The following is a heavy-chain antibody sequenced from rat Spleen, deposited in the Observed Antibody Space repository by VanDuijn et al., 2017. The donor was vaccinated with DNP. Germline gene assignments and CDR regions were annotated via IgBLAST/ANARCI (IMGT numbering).Heavy chain of an antibody. Sequence: QVQLKESGPGLVQPSQTLSLACTVSGFSLISHHVHWVRQPPGKGLEWMGTIWNDGSTDYNSALQSRLSISSDTSKSQVFIKMNRLQAEGTAICFVATTAPFAYWGQGTLVTVSS. J-gene: IGHJ3*01. CDR3: ATTAPFAY. CDR1: GFSLISHH. D-gene: IGHD1-1*01. CDR2: IWNDGST. V-gene: IGHV2-70*01.